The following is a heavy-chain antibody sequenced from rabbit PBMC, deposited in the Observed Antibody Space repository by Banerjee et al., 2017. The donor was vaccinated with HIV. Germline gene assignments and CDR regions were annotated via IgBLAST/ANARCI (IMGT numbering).Heavy chain of an antibody. CDR2: IYAGSSGST. V-gene: IGHV1S45*01. CDR1: GFSFSSSYY. D-gene: IGHD6-1*01. J-gene: IGHJ4*01. Sequence: QEQLVESGGGLVQPEGSLTLTCTASGFSFSSSYYMCWVRQAPGKGLEWIACIYAGSSGSTYYASWAKGRFTISKTSSTTVTLQMTSLTAADTATYFCARGDYGYFYYGITYFNLWGQGTLVTVS. CDR3: ARGDYGYFYYGITYFNL.